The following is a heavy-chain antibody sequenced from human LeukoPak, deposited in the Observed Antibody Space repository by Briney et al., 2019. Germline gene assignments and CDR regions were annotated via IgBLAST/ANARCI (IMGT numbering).Heavy chain of an antibody. CDR1: GGSISSSSYY. CDR2: IYHSGST. Sequence: SETLSLTCTVSGGSISSSSYYWGWIRQPPGKGLEWIGSIYHSGSTYYNPSLKSRVTISVDTSKNQVSLKLSSVTAADTAVYYCARGPPLAARTPHLFDYWGQGTLVTVSS. D-gene: IGHD6-6*01. J-gene: IGHJ4*02. CDR3: ARGPPLAARTPHLFDY. V-gene: IGHV4-39*01.